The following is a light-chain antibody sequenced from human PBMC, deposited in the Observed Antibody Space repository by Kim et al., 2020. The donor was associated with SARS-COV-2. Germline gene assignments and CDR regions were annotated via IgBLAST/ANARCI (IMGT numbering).Light chain of an antibody. V-gene: IGLV3-19*01. CDR3: NSRDSSGNHVV. Sequence: GQTVRITCQGDSLRSYYASWYQQKPGQAPVLVIYGKNNRPSGIPDRFSGSSSGNTASLTITGAQAEDEADYYCNSRDSSGNHVVFGGGTQLTVL. CDR2: GKN. J-gene: IGLJ2*01. CDR1: SLRSYY.